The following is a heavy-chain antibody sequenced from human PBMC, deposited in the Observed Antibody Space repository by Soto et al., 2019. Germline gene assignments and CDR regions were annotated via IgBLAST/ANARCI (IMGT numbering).Heavy chain of an antibody. CDR2: IIPLFGTA. Sequence: GASVKVSCKASGGTFSSYGISWVRQAPGLGLEWMGGIIPLFGTANYAQKFQGRVTITADESTSTVYMELSSLRSEDTAAYYCATCLISRFTARYWFDPWGQGTLVTVSS. CDR1: GGTFSSYG. CDR3: ATCLISRFTARYWFDP. J-gene: IGHJ5*02. V-gene: IGHV1-69*13. D-gene: IGHD3-16*01.